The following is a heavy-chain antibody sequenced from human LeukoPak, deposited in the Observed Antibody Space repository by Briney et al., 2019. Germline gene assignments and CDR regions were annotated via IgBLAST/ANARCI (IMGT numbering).Heavy chain of an antibody. CDR2: IKQDGSEK. D-gene: IGHD5-18*01. CDR3: ARVGRGYSYGS. V-gene: IGHV3-7*01. J-gene: IGHJ5*02. Sequence: GGYLRLSCAASGFTFSSYWMSWVRQAPGKGLEWVANIKQDGSEKYYVGSVKGRFTISRDNAKNSLYLQMNSLRAEDTAVYYCARVGRGYSYGSWGQGTLVTVSS. CDR1: GFTFSSYW.